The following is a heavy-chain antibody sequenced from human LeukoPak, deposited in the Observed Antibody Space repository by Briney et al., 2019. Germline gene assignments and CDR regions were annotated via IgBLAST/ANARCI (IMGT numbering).Heavy chain of an antibody. CDR2: ITSNSGSA. Sequence: GGSLRLSCAASGFTFEDYVMHWVRQAPGKGLEWVSGITSNSGSAGYADSVKGRFTISRDNAKTSLYLQMNTLRTEDTAFYYCAKEIKLYDGGYFDYWGQGTLVTVSS. CDR1: GFTFEDYV. D-gene: IGHD5/OR15-5a*01. CDR3: AKEIKLYDGGYFDY. J-gene: IGHJ4*02. V-gene: IGHV3-9*01.